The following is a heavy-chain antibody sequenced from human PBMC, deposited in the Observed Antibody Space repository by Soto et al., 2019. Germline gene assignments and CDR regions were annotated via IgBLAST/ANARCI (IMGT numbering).Heavy chain of an antibody. J-gene: IGHJ4*02. CDR1: GGSFSGYY. D-gene: IGHD2-21*01. CDR2: INHSGIT. Sequence: QVQLQQWGAGLLKPSETLSLTCVVNGGSFSGYYWSWVRLPPGKGLEWIGEINHSGITASNPSLKSRVTISVDGPRNQFALTLTSGTAADTAVYFCARGPPIVGNTTPLDSWGQEALVTVS. V-gene: IGHV4-34*01. CDR3: ARGPPIVGNTTPLDS.